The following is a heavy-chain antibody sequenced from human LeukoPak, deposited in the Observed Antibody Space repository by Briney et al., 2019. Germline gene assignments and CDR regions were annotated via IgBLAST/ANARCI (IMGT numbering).Heavy chain of an antibody. CDR2: INPSGGST. Sequence: ASVKVSCKASGYTFTSYYMHWVRQAPGQGLEWMGIINPSGGSTSYAQKFQGRVTMTRDTSTSTVYMELSSLRSEDTAVYYCASFYEGYCSSTSCHGNDYWGQGTLVTVSS. J-gene: IGHJ4*02. CDR3: ASFYEGYCSSTSCHGNDY. CDR1: GYTFTSYY. D-gene: IGHD2-2*01. V-gene: IGHV1-46*01.